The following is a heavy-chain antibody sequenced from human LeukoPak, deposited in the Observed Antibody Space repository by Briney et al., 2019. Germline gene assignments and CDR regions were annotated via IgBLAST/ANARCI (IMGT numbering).Heavy chain of an antibody. CDR1: GFTFSSYG. D-gene: IGHD2-2*01. J-gene: IGHJ4*02. CDR3: AKDGDIVVVPAATYFDY. CDR2: IRYDGSNK. Sequence: GGSLRLSCAASGFTFSSYGMHWVRQAPGKGLEWVAFIRYDGSNKYYADPVKGRFTISRDNSKNTLYLQMNSLRAEDTAVYYCAKDGDIVVVPAATYFDYWGQGTLVTVSS. V-gene: IGHV3-30*02.